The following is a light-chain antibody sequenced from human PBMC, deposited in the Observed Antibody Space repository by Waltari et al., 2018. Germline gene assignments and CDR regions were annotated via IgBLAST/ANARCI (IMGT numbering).Light chain of an antibody. J-gene: IGKJ2*01. CDR1: QDVGSL. CDR2: SAS. V-gene: IGKV1-12*01. CDR3: QQAHTFPFT. Sequence: DIQMTQSPSSVSASVGDRVTFTCRASQDVGSLLAWYQQNPGKAPRLLVYSASILQSGVPSRFSGSGSVTEYTLAISSLQPEDCAIYCCQQAHTFPFTFGQGTKLEIK.